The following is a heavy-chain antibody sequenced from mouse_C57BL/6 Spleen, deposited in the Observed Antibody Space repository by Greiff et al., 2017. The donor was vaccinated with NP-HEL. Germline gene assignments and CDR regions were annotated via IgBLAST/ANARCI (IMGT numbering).Heavy chain of an antibody. Sequence: QVQLKQPGAELVKPGASVKLSCKASGYTFTSYWMHWVKQRPGRGLEWIGRIDPNSGGTKYNEKFKSKATLTVDKPSSTAYMQLSSLTSEDSAVYYCARGGLYYKEFAYWGQGTLVTVSA. V-gene: IGHV1-72*01. D-gene: IGHD2-1*01. CDR2: IDPNSGGT. CDR3: ARGGLYYKEFAY. J-gene: IGHJ3*01. CDR1: GYTFTSYW.